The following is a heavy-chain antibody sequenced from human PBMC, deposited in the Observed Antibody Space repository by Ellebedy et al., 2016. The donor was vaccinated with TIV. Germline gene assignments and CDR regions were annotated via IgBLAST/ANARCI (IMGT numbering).Heavy chain of an antibody. V-gene: IGHV4-59*01. CDR2: IYYSGST. D-gene: IGHD6-19*01. CDR3: ARGGTVAGTEWFDP. Sequence: SETLSLXXTVSDGSISSYYWSWIRQPPGKGLEWIGYIYYSGSTNYNPSLKSRVTISVDTSKNQFSLKLSSVTAADTAVYYCARGGTVAGTEWFDPWGQGTLVTVSS. J-gene: IGHJ5*02. CDR1: DGSISSYY.